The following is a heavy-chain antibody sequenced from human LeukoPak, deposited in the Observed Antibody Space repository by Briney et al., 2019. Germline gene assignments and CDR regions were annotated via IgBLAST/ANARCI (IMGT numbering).Heavy chain of an antibody. CDR2: IYYSGST. D-gene: IGHD3-10*01. Sequence: PSETLSLTCTVSGGSISSSSYYWGWIRQPPGKGLEWIGSIYYSGSTYYNPSLKSRVTISVDTSKNQFSLKLSSVTAADTAVYYCARRRGGTMVRGVIWFDPWGQGTLVTVSS. CDR3: ARRRGGTMVRGVIWFDP. V-gene: IGHV4-39*07. CDR1: GGSISSSSYY. J-gene: IGHJ5*02.